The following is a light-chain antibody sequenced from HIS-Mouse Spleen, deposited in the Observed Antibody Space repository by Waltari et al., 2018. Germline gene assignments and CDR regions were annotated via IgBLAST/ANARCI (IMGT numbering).Light chain of an antibody. CDR1: NIGSKS. V-gene: IGLV3-21*03. CDR3: QVWDSSSDHVV. Sequence: SYVLTQPPSVSVAPGKTARITCGGNNIGSKSVHWYQQKPGQAPVLVVYDDSDRPSGIPERVSGANSGNTATLTSSRVEAGDEADYYCQVWDSSSDHVVFGGGTKLTVL. CDR2: DDS. J-gene: IGLJ2*01.